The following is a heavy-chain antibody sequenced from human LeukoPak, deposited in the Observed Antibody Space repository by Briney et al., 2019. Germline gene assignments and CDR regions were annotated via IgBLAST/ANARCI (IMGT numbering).Heavy chain of an antibody. Sequence: HAGGSLRLSCVASGFTFSSYEMNWVRQAPGKGLEWVSYISSSGSTIYYADSVKGRFTISRDNAKNSLYLQMNSLRAEDTAVYYCARRMRLQFRGLYYYYGMDVWGQGTTVTVSS. CDR1: GFTFSSYE. J-gene: IGHJ6*02. CDR2: ISSSGSTI. D-gene: IGHD5-24*01. CDR3: ARRMRLQFRGLYYYYGMDV. V-gene: IGHV3-48*03.